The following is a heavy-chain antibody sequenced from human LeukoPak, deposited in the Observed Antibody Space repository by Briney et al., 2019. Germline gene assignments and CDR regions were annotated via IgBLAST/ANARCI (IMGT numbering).Heavy chain of an antibody. D-gene: IGHD2-15*01. Sequence: ASVKVSCTASGYIFTDYYIHWMRQAPGQGLEWMGWIIPKNGDTHYAQKFQGWVTMTRDTSITTVYMELNRLTSDDTALYYCARVGYCSGDRCYLHFDYWGQGTLVTVSS. CDR1: GYIFTDYY. V-gene: IGHV1-2*04. CDR2: IIPKNGDT. CDR3: ARVGYCSGDRCYLHFDY. J-gene: IGHJ4*02.